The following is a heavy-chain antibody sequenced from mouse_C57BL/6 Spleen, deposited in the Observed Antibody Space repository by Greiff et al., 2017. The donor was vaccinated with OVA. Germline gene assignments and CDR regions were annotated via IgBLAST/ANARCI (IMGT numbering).Heavy chain of an antibody. CDR1: GFTFTDYY. CDR3: AREGDEGAMDY. D-gene: IGHD3-3*01. CDR2: IYPGSGNT. J-gene: IGHJ4*01. Sequence: QVQLKQSGAELVRPGASVKLSCKASGFTFTDYYMNWVKQRPGQGLEWIARIYPGSGNTYYHEKFKGKATLTADKSSSTAYMHLRSLTSKASAVSIYAREGDEGAMDYWGQGTSVTVSS. V-gene: IGHV1-76*01.